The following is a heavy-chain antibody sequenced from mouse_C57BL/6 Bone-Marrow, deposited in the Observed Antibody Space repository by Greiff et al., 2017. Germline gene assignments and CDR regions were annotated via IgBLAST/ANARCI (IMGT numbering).Heavy chain of an antibody. CDR1: GYAFSSYW. Sequence: QVQLQQYGAELVKPGASVKISCKASGYAFSSYWMNWVKQRPGKGLEWIGQIYPGDGDTNSNGKFKGKATLTADKSSSTAYMQLSSLTSEDSSVYFCARGGVYYGSRHWYFDVWGTGTTVTVSS. CDR3: ARGGVYYGSRHWYFDV. D-gene: IGHD1-1*01. CDR2: IYPGDGDT. V-gene: IGHV1-80*01. J-gene: IGHJ1*03.